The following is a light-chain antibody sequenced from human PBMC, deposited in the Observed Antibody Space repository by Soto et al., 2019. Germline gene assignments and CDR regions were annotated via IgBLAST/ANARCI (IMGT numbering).Light chain of an antibody. CDR2: EVS. CDR1: RSDVGGYNY. V-gene: IGLV2-8*01. CDR3: SSYAGSNNV. Sequence: QSALTQPPSASGSPGQSVTIACTETRSDVGGYNYVSWYQQHPGKAPKLMIYEVSKRPSGVPDRFSGSKSGNTASLTVSGLQAEDEADYYCSSYAGSNNVFGTGTKLTVL. J-gene: IGLJ1*01.